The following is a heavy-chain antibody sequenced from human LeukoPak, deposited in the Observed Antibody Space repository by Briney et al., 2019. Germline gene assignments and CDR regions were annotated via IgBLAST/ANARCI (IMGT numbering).Heavy chain of an antibody. CDR1: GGSVSSYY. CDR2: IFNSGSGST. CDR3: ARRTSGTGPFDY. J-gene: IGHJ4*02. D-gene: IGHD1-1*01. Sequence: SETLSLTCTVSGGSVSSYYWSWIQQPPGKGLEWIGYIFNSGSGSTTYNPSLKSRVTMSIDTSKNQFSLNLKSVTATDTAVYYCARRTSGTGPFDYWGQGTLVTVSS. V-gene: IGHV4-59*08.